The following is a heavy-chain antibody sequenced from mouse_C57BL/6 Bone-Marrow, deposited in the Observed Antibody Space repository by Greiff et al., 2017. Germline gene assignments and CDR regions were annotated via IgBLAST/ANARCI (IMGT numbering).Heavy chain of an antibody. CDR3: ARSGALLSYAMDY. Sequence: QVQLQQSGAELARPGASVKLSCKASGYTFTSSGISWVKQRTGQGLEWIGEIYPRSGNTYYNEKFKGKATLTADKSSSTAYMELRSLTSEDSAVYFWARSGALLSYAMDYWGQGTSVTVSS. CDR2: IYPRSGNT. D-gene: IGHD2-10*01. CDR1: GYTFTSSG. V-gene: IGHV1-81*01. J-gene: IGHJ4*01.